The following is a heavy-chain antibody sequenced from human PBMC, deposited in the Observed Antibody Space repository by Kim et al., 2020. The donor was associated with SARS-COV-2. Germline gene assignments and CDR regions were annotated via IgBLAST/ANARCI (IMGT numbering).Heavy chain of an antibody. D-gene: IGHD3-10*01. CDR2: RSATRT. J-gene: IGHJ4*02. V-gene: IGHV3-23*05. CDR3: LAGFRGY. Sequence: RSATRTPYATSWKGRFTIPRDNSGNPLYLQMNSLRAEDTAVYFCLAGFRGYWGQGTLVTVSS.